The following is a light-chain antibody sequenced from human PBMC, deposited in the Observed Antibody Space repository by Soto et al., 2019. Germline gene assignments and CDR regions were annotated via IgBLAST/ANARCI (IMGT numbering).Light chain of an antibody. V-gene: IGKV3-20*01. J-gene: IGKJ1*01. CDR2: GAS. CDR3: QQYVNSPPAWT. CDR1: RSVSSSY. Sequence: ETVLTQSPGTLSLSPGERATLFCRASRSVSSSYLAWYQQKPGQAPRLLIYGASSMATGIPDRFSGSGSGTDFTLTISRLEPEDFTLYYCQQYVNSPPAWTFGQGTKVEIK.